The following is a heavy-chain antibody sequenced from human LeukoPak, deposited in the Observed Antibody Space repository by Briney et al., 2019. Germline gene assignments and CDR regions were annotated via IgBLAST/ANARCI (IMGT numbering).Heavy chain of an antibody. CDR2: IYYSGST. V-gene: IGHV4-39*01. Sequence: SETLSLTCTVSGGSISSSSYYWGWIRQPPGKGLEWIGSIYYSGSTYYNPSLKSRVTISVDTSKNQFSLKLSSVTAADMAVYYCARHRSYISARDWFDPWGQGTLVTVSS. CDR1: GGSISSSSYY. J-gene: IGHJ5*02. CDR3: ARHRSYISARDWFDP. D-gene: IGHD6-13*01.